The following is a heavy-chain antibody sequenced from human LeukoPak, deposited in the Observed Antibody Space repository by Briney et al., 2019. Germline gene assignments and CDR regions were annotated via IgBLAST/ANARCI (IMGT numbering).Heavy chain of an antibody. D-gene: IGHD5-18*01. CDR2: IYPGDSDT. CDR3: ARQHDTAAQPYYFDY. V-gene: IGHV5-51*01. CDR1: GYSFTSYW. J-gene: IGHJ4*02. Sequence: HGESLKISCKGSGYSFTSYWIGWVRQMPGKGLEWMGIIYPGDSDTRYSPSFQGQVTISADKSFSTAYLQWSSLKASDTAMYYCARQHDTAAQPYYFDYWGQGTLVTVSS.